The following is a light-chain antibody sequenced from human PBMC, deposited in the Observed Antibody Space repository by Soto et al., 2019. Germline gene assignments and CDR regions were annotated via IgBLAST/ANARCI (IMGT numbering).Light chain of an antibody. J-gene: IGKJ5*01. Sequence: DIQMTQSPSGLSASVGERVARSCRASQSISSWLAWYQQKPGKAPKLLIYDASSLESGVPSRFSGSGSGTDFTLTIGSLQPEDFATYYCQQLNSYPRTFGQGTRLEI. CDR2: DAS. V-gene: IGKV1-5*01. CDR1: QSISSW. CDR3: QQLNSYPRT.